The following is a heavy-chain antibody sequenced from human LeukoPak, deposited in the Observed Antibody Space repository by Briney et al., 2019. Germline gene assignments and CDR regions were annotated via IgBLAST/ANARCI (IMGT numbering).Heavy chain of an antibody. D-gene: IGHD1-1*01. CDR2: ISSSGNTI. CDR1: GFTFSSYS. CDR3: ARGRSVQDAFDI. Sequence: PGGSLRLSCAASGFTFSSYSMTWIRQAPGKGLEWISYISSSGNTIYYADSVKGRFTISRDNTKNSLYLQMNSLRAEDTAVYYCARGRSVQDAFDIWGQGTMVTVSS. J-gene: IGHJ3*02. V-gene: IGHV3-11*01.